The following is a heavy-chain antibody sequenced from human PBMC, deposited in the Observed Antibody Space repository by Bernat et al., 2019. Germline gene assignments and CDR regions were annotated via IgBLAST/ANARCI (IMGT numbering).Heavy chain of an antibody. V-gene: IGHV4-39*01. D-gene: IGHD3-16*02. CDR3: ASTFPGYDYIWGSYRSPGGDRGGWFDP. J-gene: IGHJ5*02. CDR1: GGSISSSSYY. CDR2: IYYSGST. Sequence: QLQLQESGPGLVKPSETLSLTCTVSGGSISSSSYYWGWIRQPPGKGLEWIGSIYYSGSTYYNPSLKSRVTISVDTSKNQFSLKLSSVTAADTAVYYCASTFPGYDYIWGSYRSPGGDRGGWFDPWGQGTLVTVSS.